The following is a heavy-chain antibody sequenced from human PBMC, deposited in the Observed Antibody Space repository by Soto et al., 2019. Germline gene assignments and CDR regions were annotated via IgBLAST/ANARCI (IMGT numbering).Heavy chain of an antibody. CDR2: IRSKANSYAT. CDR1: GFTFSGSA. V-gene: IGHV3-73*01. J-gene: IGHJ6*02. CDR3: TSSGGGYCSSTSCSGPFDGMDV. Sequence: XVSLRLSCAASGFTFSGSAMHWVRQASGKGLEWVGRIRSKANSYATAYAASVKGRFTISRDDSKNTAYLQMNSLKTEDTAVYYCTSSGGGYCSSTSCSGPFDGMDVWGQGTTVTVSS. D-gene: IGHD2-2*01.